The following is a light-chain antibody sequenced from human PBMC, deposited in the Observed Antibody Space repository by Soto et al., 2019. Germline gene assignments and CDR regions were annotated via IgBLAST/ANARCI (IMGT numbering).Light chain of an antibody. CDR3: NSYTSSSTHV. V-gene: IGLV2-14*01. Sequence: QSVLTQPASVSGSPGQSITISCTGTISDIAAYNYVSWYQQHPGKAPKLIIYDVSKRPSGVSDRFSGSKSGNTASLTISGLQAEDEADYYCNSYTSSSTHVFGTGTKVTVL. CDR1: ISDIAAYNY. CDR2: DVS. J-gene: IGLJ1*01.